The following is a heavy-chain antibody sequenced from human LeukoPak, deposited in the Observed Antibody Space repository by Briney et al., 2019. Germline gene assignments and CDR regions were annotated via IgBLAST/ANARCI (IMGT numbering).Heavy chain of an antibody. CDR1: GYSISSGYY. CDR3: ARQVPGGYYDSSGYYYDY. Sequence: PSETLSLTCAVSGYSISSGYYWGWIRQPPGKGLEWIGSIYHSGSTYYNPSLKSRVTISVDTSKNQFSLKLSSVTAADTAVYDCARQVPGGYYDSSGYYYDYWGQGTLVTVSS. J-gene: IGHJ4*02. V-gene: IGHV4-38-2*01. D-gene: IGHD3-22*01. CDR2: IYHSGST.